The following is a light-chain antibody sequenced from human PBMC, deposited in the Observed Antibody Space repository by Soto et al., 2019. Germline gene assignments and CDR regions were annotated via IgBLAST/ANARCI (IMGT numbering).Light chain of an antibody. J-gene: IGKJ3*01. CDR2: GAS. Sequence: EIGMTQSPATRSVSPGETATLSCRASQSVRDNLAWYQQKPGQAPRLLIYGASTRVTGIPARFSGSGSGTQFTLTISSLQSEDFAVYYYQQYHSWPPLFGPGTKVDI. CDR1: QSVRDN. CDR3: QQYHSWPPL. V-gene: IGKV3-15*01.